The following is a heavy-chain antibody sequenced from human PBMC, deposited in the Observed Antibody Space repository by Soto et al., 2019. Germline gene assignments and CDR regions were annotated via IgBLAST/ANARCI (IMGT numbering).Heavy chain of an antibody. CDR2: INPSGGST. D-gene: IGHD1-1*01. J-gene: IGHJ6*02. CDR1: GYTFTSYY. V-gene: IGHV1-46*01. Sequence: ASVKVSCKASGYTFTSYYMHWVRQAPGQGLEWMGIINPSGGSTSYAQKFQGRVTMTRDTSTSTVYMELSSLRSEDTAVYYCASAHTTGTNYYYGMDVWGQGTTVTVSS. CDR3: ASAHTTGTNYYYGMDV.